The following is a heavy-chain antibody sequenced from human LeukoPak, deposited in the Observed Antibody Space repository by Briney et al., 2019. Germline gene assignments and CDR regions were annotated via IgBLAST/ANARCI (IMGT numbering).Heavy chain of an antibody. CDR1: GGTFSSYA. Sequence: VASVKVSCKASGGTFSSYAISWVRQAPGQGLEWMGRIVPILGIANYAQKFQGRVTITADKSTSTAYMELSSLRSEDTAVYYCADNYDSSGYDAFDIWGQGTMVTVSS. V-gene: IGHV1-69*04. CDR3: ADNYDSSGYDAFDI. CDR2: IVPILGIA. D-gene: IGHD3-22*01. J-gene: IGHJ3*02.